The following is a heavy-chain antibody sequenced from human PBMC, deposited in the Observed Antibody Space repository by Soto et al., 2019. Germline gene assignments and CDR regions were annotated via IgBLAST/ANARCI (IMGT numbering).Heavy chain of an antibody. Sequence: SETLSLTCAVYGGSFSGYYWSWIRQPPGKGLEWIGEINHSGSTNYNPSLKSRGAISVETSKNQFSLKLSSVTAADTAVYYCARGRQQDSRITMVRGVIGDFDYWGQGTLVTVSS. CDR1: GGSFSGYY. CDR3: ARGRQQDSRITMVRGVIGDFDY. J-gene: IGHJ4*02. V-gene: IGHV4-34*01. D-gene: IGHD3-10*01. CDR2: INHSGST.